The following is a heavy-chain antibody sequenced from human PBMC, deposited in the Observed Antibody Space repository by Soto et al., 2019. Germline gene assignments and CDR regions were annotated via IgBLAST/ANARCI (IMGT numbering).Heavy chain of an antibody. Sequence: GESLKISCKGSVYSFTTYWIGWVRQMPGKGLEWMGTIYPGDSDTRYSPSFQGQVTISADKSTSTAYLQWSSLKASDTAMYYCVRYYDFWSGPHYYGMDVWGRGTTVTVSS. V-gene: IGHV5-51*01. J-gene: IGHJ6*02. CDR3: VRYYDFWSGPHYYGMDV. CDR2: IYPGDSDT. D-gene: IGHD3-3*01. CDR1: VYSFTTYW.